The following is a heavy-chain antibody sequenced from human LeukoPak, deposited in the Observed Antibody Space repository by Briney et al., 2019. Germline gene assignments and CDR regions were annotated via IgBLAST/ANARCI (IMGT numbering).Heavy chain of an antibody. CDR2: INPHSGAT. CDR1: GYGFSDVY. J-gene: IGHJ5*02. D-gene: IGHD5/OR15-5a*01. CDR3: ATSSSVTHTRDP. Sequence: GASGKVSCTASGYGFSDVYFNWVRQAPGQGLEWMGWINPHSGATNYAQRFQGRVSMDASIDTAYMELSRLTSDDTAVYYCATSSSVTHTRDPWGQGTPITVSA. V-gene: IGHV1-2*02.